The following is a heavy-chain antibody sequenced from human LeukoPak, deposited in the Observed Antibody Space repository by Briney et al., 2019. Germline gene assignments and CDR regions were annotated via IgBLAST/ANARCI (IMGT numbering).Heavy chain of an antibody. Sequence: PSQTLSLTCTVSGGSISSGSYYWSWIRQPAGKGLEWIGRIYNSGSTNYNPSLKSRVTISVDTSKNQFSLKLSSVTAADTAVYYCARAHYCTNGVCRKKNTNYYYYYYMDVWGKGTTVTVSS. CDR2: IYNSGST. D-gene: IGHD2-8*01. V-gene: IGHV4-61*02. J-gene: IGHJ6*03. CDR1: GGSISSGSYY. CDR3: ARAHYCTNGVCRKKNTNYYYYYYMDV.